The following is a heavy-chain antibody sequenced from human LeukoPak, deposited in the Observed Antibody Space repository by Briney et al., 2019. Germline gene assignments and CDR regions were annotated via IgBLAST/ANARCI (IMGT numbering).Heavy chain of an antibody. J-gene: IGHJ4*02. CDR3: AKDTSIGRYCTNGVCSPFDY. CDR2: ISDTGATT. D-gene: IGHD2-8*01. CDR1: GFTFSSYA. Sequence: PGGSLRLSRAGSGFTFSSYAMSWVRQAPGKGLGWVSAISDTGATTYDADSVKGRFTISRDNSRSTLYLQMNSLRAEDTTLYYCAKDTSIGRYCTNGVCSPFDYWGQGTLVTVSS. V-gene: IGHV3-23*01.